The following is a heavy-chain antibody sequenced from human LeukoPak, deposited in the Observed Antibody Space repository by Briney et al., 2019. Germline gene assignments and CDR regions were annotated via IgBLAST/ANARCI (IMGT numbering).Heavy chain of an antibody. V-gene: IGHV4-39*01. CDR3: ARHVSGSAMMHYFNY. CDR2: IYYSGSS. J-gene: IGHJ4*02. CDR1: GASIRSGRNY. D-gene: IGHD5-18*01. Sequence: SETLSLTCNVSGASIRSGRNYWGWIRQSPGKGLEWIGSIYYSGSSSYNPSLQSRVSISVDTSKNHISLKVFSLTAADTALYYCARHVSGSAMMHYFNYWGQGNLVTVSS.